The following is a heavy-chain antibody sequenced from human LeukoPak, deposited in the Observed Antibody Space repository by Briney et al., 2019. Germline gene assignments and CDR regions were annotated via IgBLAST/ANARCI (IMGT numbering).Heavy chain of an antibody. CDR3: AKSNGYGLVDI. CDR1: GYSISSGYY. CDR2: IFYSVST. D-gene: IGHD3-10*01. J-gene: IGHJ3*02. Sequence: PSETLSLTCTVSGYSISSGYYWGWIRQPPGKGLEWIGNIFYSVSTYYSPSLRSRVTISLGPSRSQFSLELTSVTAADTAVYYCAKSNGYGLVDIWGQGTMVTVSS. V-gene: IGHV4-38-2*02.